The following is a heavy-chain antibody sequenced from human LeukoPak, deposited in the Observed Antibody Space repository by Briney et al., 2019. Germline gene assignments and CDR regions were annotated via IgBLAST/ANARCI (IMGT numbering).Heavy chain of an antibody. Sequence: VGSLRLSCAASGFTFSSYAVSWVRQAPGKGLEWVSSISGSGGSTYYGDSVKGRFTLSRDNSKNTLYLQMNSLRAEDTGVYYCAKDCDAATCWYFDLWGRGTLVTVSS. CDR2: ISGSGGST. D-gene: IGHD2-21*01. J-gene: IGHJ2*01. CDR3: AKDCDAATCWYFDL. CDR1: GFTFSSYA. V-gene: IGHV3-23*01.